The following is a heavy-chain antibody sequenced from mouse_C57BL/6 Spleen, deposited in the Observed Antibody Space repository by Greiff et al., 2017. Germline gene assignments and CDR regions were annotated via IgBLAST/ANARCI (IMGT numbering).Heavy chain of an antibody. CDR3: ANYDYDGDYYAMDY. J-gene: IGHJ4*01. CDR2: IYPGSGST. Sequence: QVQLQQPGAELVKPGASVKMSCKASGYTFTSYWITWVKQRPGQGLEWIGDIYPGSGSTNYNEKFKSKATLTVDTSSSTAYMQLSSLTSESSAVYYCANYDYDGDYYAMDYWGQGTSVTVSS. D-gene: IGHD2-4*01. V-gene: IGHV1-55*01. CDR1: GYTFTSYW.